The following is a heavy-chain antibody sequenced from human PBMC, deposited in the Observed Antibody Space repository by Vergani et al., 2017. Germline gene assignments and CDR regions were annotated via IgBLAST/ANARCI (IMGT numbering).Heavy chain of an antibody. CDR1: GFTLRNFA. CDR2: ISTSGDNT. Sequence: EVQLLESGGGLVQPGGSLKLSCAASGFTLRNFAMSWVRQAPGKGLEWVSAISTSGDNTYYADSVQGRFTVSRDNSKNTLYLQMNSLRAEDTAVFYCAKVNRNYYYSGMDVWGQGTTVTVSS. CDR3: AKVNRNYYYSGMDV. J-gene: IGHJ6*02. V-gene: IGHV3-23*01. D-gene: IGHD1-14*01.